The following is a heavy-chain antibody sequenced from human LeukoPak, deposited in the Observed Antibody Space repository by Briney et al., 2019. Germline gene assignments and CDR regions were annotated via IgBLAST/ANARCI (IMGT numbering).Heavy chain of an antibody. CDR3: AKTYERKWEPRLGDAFDI. V-gene: IGHV3-30*02. J-gene: IGHJ3*02. CDR1: GFTFSNYG. D-gene: IGHD1-26*01. Sequence: GGSLRLSCAASGFTFSNYGMHWVRQAPGKGLEWVAFIRSNGGNKYYADAVKGQFTISRDNSKHTLYVQMNSLRAEDTAVYYCAKTYERKWEPRLGDAFDIWGQGTMVTVSS. CDR2: IRSNGGNK.